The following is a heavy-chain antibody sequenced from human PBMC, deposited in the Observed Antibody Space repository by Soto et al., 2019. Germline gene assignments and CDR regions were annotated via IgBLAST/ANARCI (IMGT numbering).Heavy chain of an antibody. V-gene: IGHV3-66*01. D-gene: IGHD2-21*02. Sequence: EVQLVESGGGLVQPGGSLRLSCAASGFTVSSNYMTWVRQAPGKGLEWVSLIYSGGSTSYADSVTSTFTISRDTSKNSLYLQINCVRAEDTAVYCCEREVTARWDGMDFWGQGTTVTVSS. J-gene: IGHJ6*02. CDR2: IYSGGST. CDR1: GFTVSSNY. CDR3: EREVTARWDGMDF.